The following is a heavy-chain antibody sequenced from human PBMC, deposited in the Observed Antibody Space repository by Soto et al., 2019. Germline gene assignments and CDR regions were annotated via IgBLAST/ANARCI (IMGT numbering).Heavy chain of an antibody. D-gene: IGHD5-12*01. J-gene: IGHJ3*02. CDR2: IYHSGNT. V-gene: IGHV4-38-2*01. CDR1: GYSINSGYY. CDR3: ARGADIEATTGDAFDI. Sequence: SETLSLTCAVSGYSINSGYYWGWIRQPPGKGLEWIGSIYHSGNTYYNPSLKSRVTISLDTSKNQFSLKLSSVTAADTAVYYCARGADIEATTGDAFDIWGQGTMVTV.